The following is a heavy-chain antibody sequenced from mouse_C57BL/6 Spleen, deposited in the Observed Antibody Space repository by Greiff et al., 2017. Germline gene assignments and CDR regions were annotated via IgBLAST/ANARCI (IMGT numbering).Heavy chain of an antibody. V-gene: IGHV6-6*01. CDR1: GFTFSDAW. CDR3: TSLYGKGWYFDV. J-gene: IGHJ1*03. CDR2: IRNKANNHAT. Sequence: EVMLVESGGGLVQPGGSMKLSCAASGFTFSDAWMDWVRQSPEKGLEWVAEIRNKANNHATYYAESVKGRFAISRDDSKSSVYLQMNSLRAEDTGIYYCTSLYGKGWYFDVWGTGTTVTVSS. D-gene: IGHD1-1*01.